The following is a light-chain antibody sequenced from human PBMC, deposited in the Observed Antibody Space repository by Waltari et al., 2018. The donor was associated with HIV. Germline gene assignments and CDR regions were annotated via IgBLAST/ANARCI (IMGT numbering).Light chain of an antibody. J-gene: IGLJ2*01. Sequence: SYELTQPPSVSVSPGQTASIHCSGDKLGDTYACWYQQKPGQSPVLVIYQDSKRPSGIPERFSGSNSGNTATLTISGTQAMDEADYYCQAWDSSTVVFGGGTKLTVL. CDR1: KLGDTY. V-gene: IGLV3-1*01. CDR2: QDS. CDR3: QAWDSSTVV.